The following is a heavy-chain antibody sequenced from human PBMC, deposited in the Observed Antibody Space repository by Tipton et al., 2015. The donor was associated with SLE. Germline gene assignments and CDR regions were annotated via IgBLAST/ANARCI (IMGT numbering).Heavy chain of an antibody. CDR2: IYYSGST. CDR3: ARGNPSLFDY. D-gene: IGHD1-14*01. V-gene: IGHV4-59*01. CDR1: GGSISSYY. Sequence: TLSLTCTVSGGSISSYYWSWIRQPPGKGLEWIGHIYYSGSTNYNPSLKSRVTISVGTSKNQFSLKLSSVTAADTAVYYCARGNPSLFDYWGQGTLVTVSS. J-gene: IGHJ4*02.